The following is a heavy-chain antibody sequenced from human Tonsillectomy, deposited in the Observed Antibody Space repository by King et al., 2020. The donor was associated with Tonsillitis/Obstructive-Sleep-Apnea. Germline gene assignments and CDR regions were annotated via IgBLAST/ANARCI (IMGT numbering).Heavy chain of an antibody. J-gene: IGHJ4*02. V-gene: IGHV7-4-1*02. Sequence: QLVQSGSELKKPGASVKVSCKAAGYIFPNYAMNWVLQAPGQWLEWMGWINNNTGNPMTAQEFKGRFVFSLDTSVSPASLQISSLKAEDIAVDYCARGGWNDVKYYFDYWGQGTLVTVSS. CDR1: GYIFPNYA. D-gene: IGHD1-1*01. CDR3: ARGGWNDVKYYFDY. CDR2: INNNTGNP.